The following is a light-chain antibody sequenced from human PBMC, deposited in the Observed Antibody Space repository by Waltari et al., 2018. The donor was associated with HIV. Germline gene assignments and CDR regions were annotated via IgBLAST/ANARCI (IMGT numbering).Light chain of an antibody. CDR1: SSHIGAGYD. J-gene: IGLJ3*02. CDR2: GNS. Sequence: QSVLTQPPSVSGAPGQRVTTSCTGSSSHIGAGYDVHWYQQPPGTAPKLLIYGNSNRPSGVPDRFSGSKSGTSASLAITGLQAEDEADYYCQSYDSSLSAWVFGGGTKLTVL. CDR3: QSYDSSLSAWV. V-gene: IGLV1-40*01.